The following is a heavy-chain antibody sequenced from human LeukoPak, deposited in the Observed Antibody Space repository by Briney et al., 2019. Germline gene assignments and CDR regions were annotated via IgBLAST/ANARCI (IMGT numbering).Heavy chain of an antibody. CDR3: ARVAHYYDSSGYYGVGYYFDY. Sequence: PSETLSLTCAVYGGSFSGYYWSWIRQPPGKGLEWIGEINHSGSTNYNPSLKSRVTISVDTSKNQFSLKLSSVTAADTAVYYCARVAHYYDSSGYYGVGYYFDYWGQGTLVTVSS. V-gene: IGHV4-34*01. J-gene: IGHJ4*02. D-gene: IGHD3-22*01. CDR1: GGSFSGYY. CDR2: INHSGST.